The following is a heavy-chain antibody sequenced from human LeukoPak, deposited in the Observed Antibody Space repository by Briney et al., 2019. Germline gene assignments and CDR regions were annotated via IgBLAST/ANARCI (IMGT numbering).Heavy chain of an antibody. CDR2: IPSGGST. CDR3: ARNIAAAGYFDY. Sequence: ASVKVSCKASGYTFTSYYMHWVRQAPGQGLEWMGIIPSGGSTSYAQKFQGRVTMTRDTSTSTVYMELSSLRSDDTAVYYCARNIAAAGYFDYWGQGTLVTVSS. D-gene: IGHD6-13*01. V-gene: IGHV1-46*01. CDR1: GYTFTSYY. J-gene: IGHJ4*02.